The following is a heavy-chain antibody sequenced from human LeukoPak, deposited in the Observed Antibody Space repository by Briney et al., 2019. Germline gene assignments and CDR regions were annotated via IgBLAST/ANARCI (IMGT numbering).Heavy chain of an antibody. CDR3: AKGASGYSSGWYVDS. J-gene: IGHJ4*02. D-gene: IGHD6-19*01. Sequence: GRSLRLSCAASGFTFSSYTMHWVRQAPGKGLEWVSAVSNTGDTTYYTDSVKGRFTISRDNSKNTLDLQMNSLRADDTAVYFCAKGASGYSSGWYVDSWGQGTLVTVSS. CDR2: VSNTGDTT. V-gene: IGHV3-23*01. CDR1: GFTFSSYT.